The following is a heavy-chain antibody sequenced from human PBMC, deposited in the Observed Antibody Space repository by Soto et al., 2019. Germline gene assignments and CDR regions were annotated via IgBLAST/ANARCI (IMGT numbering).Heavy chain of an antibody. D-gene: IGHD5-18*01. V-gene: IGHV4-31*03. Sequence: SETLSLTCTVSGGSIGSGGYYWSWVRQNPRRGLEWIGNIYYSGNTYYNPSLKSRLTISVDTSKNQFSLNLSSVTAADTAVYYCARDRLMATAGTARHYFGLDVWGQGTTVTVSS. J-gene: IGHJ6*02. CDR2: IYYSGNT. CDR3: ARDRLMATAGTARHYFGLDV. CDR1: GGSIGSGGYY.